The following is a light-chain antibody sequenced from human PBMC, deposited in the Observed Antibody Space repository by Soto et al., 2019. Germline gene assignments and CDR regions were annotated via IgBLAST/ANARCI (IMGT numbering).Light chain of an antibody. Sequence: DIQMTQSPSTLSASVGDRVTITCRASQSIGSWLAWYQQKPGKAPKLLIYKASSLESGVPSRFSGSGSGTEFTLTISSLQPDDFASDYCQQYGSYSPWTFGQGNKVEIK. V-gene: IGKV1-5*03. CDR3: QQYGSYSPWT. CDR2: KAS. CDR1: QSIGSW. J-gene: IGKJ1*01.